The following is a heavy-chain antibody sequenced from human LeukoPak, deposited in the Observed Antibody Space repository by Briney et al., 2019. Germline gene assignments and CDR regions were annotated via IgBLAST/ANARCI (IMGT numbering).Heavy chain of an antibody. Sequence: PSETLSLTCTVSGGSISSYYWSWIRQPPGKGLEWIGYIYYSGSTNYNPSLKSRVTISVDTSKNQSSLKLSSVTAADTAVYYCASAGEAADFDYWGQGTLVTVSS. CDR2: IYYSGST. J-gene: IGHJ4*02. V-gene: IGHV4-59*08. CDR1: GGSISSYY. CDR3: ASAGEAADFDY. D-gene: IGHD2-15*01.